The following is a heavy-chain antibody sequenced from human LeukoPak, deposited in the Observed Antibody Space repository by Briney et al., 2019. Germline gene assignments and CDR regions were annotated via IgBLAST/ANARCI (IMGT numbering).Heavy chain of an antibody. J-gene: IGHJ4*02. CDR3: ARETLGYCSGGSCSPY. D-gene: IGHD2-15*01. Sequence: ASVKVSCKASGYTFTGYYMHWVRQAPGQGLEWMGWINPNSGGTNYAQKFQGRVTMTRDTSISTAYMELSRLRSDDTAVYYCARETLGYCSGGSCSPYWGRGTLVTVSS. CDR1: GYTFTGYY. V-gene: IGHV1-2*02. CDR2: INPNSGGT.